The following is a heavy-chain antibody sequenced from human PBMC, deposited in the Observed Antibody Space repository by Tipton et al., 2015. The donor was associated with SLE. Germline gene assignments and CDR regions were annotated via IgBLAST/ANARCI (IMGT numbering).Heavy chain of an antibody. D-gene: IGHD7-27*01. CDR1: GGSISSSSYY. J-gene: IGHJ2*01. CDR2: IYTSGST. Sequence: TLSLTCTVSGGSISSSSYYWGWIRQPPGKGLEWIGRIYTSGSTNYNPSLKSRVTMSVDTSKNQFSLKLSSVTAADTAVYYCARSPLTGGYWYFDLWGRGTLVTVSS. CDR3: ARSPLTGGYWYFDL. V-gene: IGHV4-39*07.